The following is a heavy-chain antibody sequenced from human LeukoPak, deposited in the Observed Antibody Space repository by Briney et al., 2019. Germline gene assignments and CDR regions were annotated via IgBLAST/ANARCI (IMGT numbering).Heavy chain of an antibody. J-gene: IGHJ3*01. V-gene: IGHV3-33*01. D-gene: IGHD4-17*01. CDR2: IWYDGSNE. CDR1: GFIFSTYG. CDR3: ASSTVTTRGVGDFDL. Sequence: PGGSLRLSCEASGFIFSTYGMNWVRQAPGKGLEWVTIIWYDGSNEYYAGSVKGRFSISRDNSKSTLYLEMNSLRADDTAIYYCASSTVTTRGVGDFDLWGHGTWVTVSS.